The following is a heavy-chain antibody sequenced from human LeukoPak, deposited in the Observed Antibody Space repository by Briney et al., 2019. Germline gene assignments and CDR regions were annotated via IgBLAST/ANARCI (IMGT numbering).Heavy chain of an antibody. Sequence: PGGSLRLSCAASGFTFNNFEMNWVRQAPGKGLEWISYVSGSGNEIHYGDSVKGRFTISRDNAQSSLYLQMNSLRAEDTAVYYCATKVPGNSHSSSWGVGTLVTVSS. CDR2: VSGSGNEI. CDR3: ATKVPGNSHSSS. D-gene: IGHD4-23*01. CDR1: GFTFNNFE. V-gene: IGHV3-48*03. J-gene: IGHJ4*02.